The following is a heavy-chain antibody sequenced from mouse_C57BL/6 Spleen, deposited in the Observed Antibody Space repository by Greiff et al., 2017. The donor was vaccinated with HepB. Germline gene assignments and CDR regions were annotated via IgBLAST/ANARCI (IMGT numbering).Heavy chain of an antibody. J-gene: IGHJ3*01. CDR1: GYTFTDYN. CDR3: ARPIDSSGYGGFAY. D-gene: IGHD3-2*02. CDR2: INPNNGGT. V-gene: IGHV1-18*01. Sequence: EVQLQQSGPELVKPGASVKIPCKASGYTFTDYNMDWVKQSHGKSLEWIGDINPNNGGTIYNQKFKGKATLTVDTSSSTAYMELRSLTSEDTAVYYCARPIDSSGYGGFAYWGQGTLVTVSA.